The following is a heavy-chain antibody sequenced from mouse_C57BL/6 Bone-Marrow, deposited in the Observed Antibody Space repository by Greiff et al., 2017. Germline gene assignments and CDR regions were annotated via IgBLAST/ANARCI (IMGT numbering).Heavy chain of an antibody. D-gene: IGHD1-1*01. Sequence: EVMLVESGGGLVKPGGSLKLSCAASGFTFSSYTMSWVRQTPGKRLQWVAAISGGGGNTYYPDSVKGRFTLSRDNDKNILYLQMSSLRSEDTALYYCSRQVTTVLATKYFDVWGTGTTVTVAS. CDR1: GFTFSSYT. CDR2: ISGGGGNT. CDR3: SRQVTTVLATKYFDV. J-gene: IGHJ1*03. V-gene: IGHV5-9*01.